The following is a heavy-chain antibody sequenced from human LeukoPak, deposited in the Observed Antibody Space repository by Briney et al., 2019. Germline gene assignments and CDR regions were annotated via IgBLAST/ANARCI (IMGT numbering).Heavy chain of an antibody. CDR2: TYYRSKWYN. V-gene: IGHV6-1*01. Sequence: SQTLSLTCAISGDSVSSNSAAWSWIRQSPSRGLEWLGRTYYRSKWYNDYAVSVKSRITINPDTSKNQFSLQLNSVTPEDTAVYYCARVSFSAGDLFSAETYYFDYWGQGTLVTVSS. CDR1: GDSVSSNSAA. D-gene: IGHD3-10*01. J-gene: IGHJ4*02. CDR3: ARVSFSAGDLFSAETYYFDY.